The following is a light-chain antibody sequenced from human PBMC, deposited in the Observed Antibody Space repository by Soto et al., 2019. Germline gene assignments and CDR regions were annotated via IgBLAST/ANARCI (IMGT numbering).Light chain of an antibody. CDR1: QSVSSY. Sequence: EIVLTQSPATLSLSPGERATLSCRASQSVSSYLAWYQQKPGQAPRLLIYDASNRATGIPARFSGSGSGTDFTRTISSREPEDFAVYYCQQRELTFGGGTKVEIK. CDR2: DAS. CDR3: QQRELT. V-gene: IGKV3-11*01. J-gene: IGKJ4*01.